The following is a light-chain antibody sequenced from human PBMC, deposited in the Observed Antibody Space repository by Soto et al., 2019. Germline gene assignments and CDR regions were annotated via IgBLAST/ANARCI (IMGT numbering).Light chain of an antibody. J-gene: IGKJ5*01. Sequence: ENVLTQSPGTLSLSPGARATLSSRASQSVGYSLAWYQQRPGQAPTLLISDASTRAPGIPDRFSGSGSGTDFTLTISRLQPEDYALYYCQQYGPSLITFGQGTRLEIK. CDR2: DAS. CDR1: QSVGYS. V-gene: IGKV3-20*01. CDR3: QQYGPSLIT.